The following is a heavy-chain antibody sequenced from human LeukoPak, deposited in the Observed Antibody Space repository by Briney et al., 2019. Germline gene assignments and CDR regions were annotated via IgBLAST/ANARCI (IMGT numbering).Heavy chain of an antibody. CDR2: IIPIFGTA. D-gene: IGHD6-13*01. CDR3: ARDVPSSSWETFDY. V-gene: IGHV1-69*05. Sequence: SVRVSCKASGGTFSSYAISWVRQAPGQGLEWMGRIIPIFGTANYAQKFQGRVTITTDESTSTAYMELSSLRSEDTAVYYCARDVPSSSWETFDYWGQGTLVTVSS. J-gene: IGHJ4*02. CDR1: GGTFSSYA.